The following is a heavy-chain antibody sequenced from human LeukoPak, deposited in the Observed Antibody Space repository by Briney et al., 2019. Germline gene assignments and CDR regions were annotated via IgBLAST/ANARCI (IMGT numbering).Heavy chain of an antibody. CDR2: INPNSGVT. Sequence: ASVKVSCKTSGYTFTGYYMHWVRQAPGQGLEWMGWINPNSGVTNYAQKFQGRVTMTRDTSISTAYMELSRLRSDDTAVYYCARSLAAAGFDYWGQGTLVTVSS. CDR1: GYTFTGYY. V-gene: IGHV1-2*02. CDR3: ARSLAAAGFDY. J-gene: IGHJ4*02. D-gene: IGHD6-13*01.